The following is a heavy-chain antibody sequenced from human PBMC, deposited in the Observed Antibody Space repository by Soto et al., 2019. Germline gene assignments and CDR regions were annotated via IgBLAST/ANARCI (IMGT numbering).Heavy chain of an antibody. D-gene: IGHD3-9*01. J-gene: IGHJ4*02. V-gene: IGHV2-5*02. CDR3: AHSPAYDISTGYYPFDY. CDR2: IYWDDGK. Sequence: SGPTLVNPTQTLTLTCNFSGFSLSTSGVGVAWIRQPPGKALEWLALIYWDDGKRYSPSLKTRLNITKDTSKNQVVLTLTNVDPVDTATYYCAHSPAYDISTGYYPFDYWGQGSLVTVSS. CDR1: GFSLSTSGVG.